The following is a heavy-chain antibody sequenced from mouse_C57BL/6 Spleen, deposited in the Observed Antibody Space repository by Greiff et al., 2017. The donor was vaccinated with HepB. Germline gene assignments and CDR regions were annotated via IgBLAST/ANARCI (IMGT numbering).Heavy chain of an antibody. J-gene: IGHJ2*01. V-gene: IGHV1-72*01. CDR2: IDPNSGGT. Sequence: QVQLKQPGAELVKPGASVKLSCKASGYTFTSYWMHWVKQRPGRGLEWIGRIDPNSGGTKYNEKFKSKATLTVDKPSSTAYMQLSSLTSEDSAVYYCATEYQYYFDYWGQGTTLTVSS. CDR3: ATEYQYYFDY. CDR1: GYTFTSYW. D-gene: IGHD5-1*01.